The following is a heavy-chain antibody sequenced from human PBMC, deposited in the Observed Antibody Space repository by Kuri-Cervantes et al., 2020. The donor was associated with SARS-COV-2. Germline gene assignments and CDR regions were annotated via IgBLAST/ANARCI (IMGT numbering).Heavy chain of an antibody. J-gene: IGHJ6*02. CDR1: GFTFSSYA. CDR2: ISSNGGST. V-gene: IGHV3-64*04. Sequence: GGSLRLSCAASGFTFSSYAMHWVRQAPGKGLEYVSAISSNGGSTYYADSVKGRFTISRDNSKNTLYLQMNSLRAEDTAVYYCAQDVSSSWPGSNYYGMDVWGQGTTVTVSS. D-gene: IGHD6-13*01. CDR3: AQDVSSSWPGSNYYGMDV.